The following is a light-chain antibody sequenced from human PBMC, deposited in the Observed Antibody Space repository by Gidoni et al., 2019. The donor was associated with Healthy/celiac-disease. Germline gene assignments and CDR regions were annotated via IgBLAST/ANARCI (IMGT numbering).Light chain of an antibody. CDR3: QQSYSTPLT. J-gene: IGKJ1*01. V-gene: IGKV1-39*01. Sequence: DIQMTQSPSSLSASVGDRVTITCRASQSISSYLNWYQQKPGKAPKLLIYAASSLQSGVPSRFSGSGSGTDFILTISSLQPEDFATYYCQQSYSTPLTFGQXTKVEIK. CDR1: QSISSY. CDR2: AAS.